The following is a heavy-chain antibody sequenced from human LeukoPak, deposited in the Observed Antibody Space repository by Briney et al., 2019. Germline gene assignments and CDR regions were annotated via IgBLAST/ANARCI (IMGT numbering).Heavy chain of an antibody. CDR2: INHSGST. CDR1: GGSFSGYY. CDR3: ARGRGVVVPAARGWFDP. Sequence: PSETLSLTCAVYGGSFSGYYWSWIRQPPGKGLEWIGEINHSGSTNYSPSLKSRVTISVDTSKNQFSLKLSSVTAADTAVYYCARGRGVVVPAARGWFDPWGQGTLVTVSS. V-gene: IGHV4-34*01. D-gene: IGHD2-2*01. J-gene: IGHJ5*02.